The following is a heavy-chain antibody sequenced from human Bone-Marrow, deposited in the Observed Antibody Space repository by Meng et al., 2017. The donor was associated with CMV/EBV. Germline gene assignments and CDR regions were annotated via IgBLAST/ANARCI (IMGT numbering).Heavy chain of an antibody. CDR1: GGTFSSYA. Sequence: SVKVSCKASGGTFSSYAISWVRQAPGQGLEWMGGIIPIFGTANYAQKFQGRVTITTDESTSTAYMELSSLRSEDTAVYYCASRTGDFLNDAFDIWGQGTMVTVSS. J-gene: IGHJ3*02. D-gene: IGHD7-27*01. CDR3: ASRTGDFLNDAFDI. CDR2: IIPIFGTA. V-gene: IGHV1-69*05.